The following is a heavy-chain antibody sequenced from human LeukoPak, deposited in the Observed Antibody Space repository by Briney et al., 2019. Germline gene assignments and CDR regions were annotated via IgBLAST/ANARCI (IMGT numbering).Heavy chain of an antibody. J-gene: IGHJ3*02. CDR1: GFTFSSYS. D-gene: IGHD3-16*02. CDR3: ARRGLVGGVIVRRGAFDI. Sequence: AGGSLRLSCAASGFTFSSYSMNWVRQAPGKGLEWVSYISSSSSTIYYADSVKGRFTISRDNAKNSLYLQMNSLRAEDTAVYYCARRGLVGGVIVRRGAFDIWGQGTMVTVSS. V-gene: IGHV3-48*01. CDR2: ISSSSSTI.